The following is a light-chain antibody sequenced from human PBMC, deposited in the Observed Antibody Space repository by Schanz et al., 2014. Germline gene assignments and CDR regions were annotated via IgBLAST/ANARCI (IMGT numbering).Light chain of an antibody. CDR1: SSDVGGYNS. Sequence: QSALTQPPSASGSPGQSVTFSCTGTSSDVGGYNSVSWYQQHPGKAPKLIITEVSHRPSGVPDRFSGSKSGNTASLTVSGLQSEDEADYYCSSYTSSSTWVFGGGTKLTVL. V-gene: IGLV2-8*01. J-gene: IGLJ3*02. CDR2: EVS. CDR3: SSYTSSSTWV.